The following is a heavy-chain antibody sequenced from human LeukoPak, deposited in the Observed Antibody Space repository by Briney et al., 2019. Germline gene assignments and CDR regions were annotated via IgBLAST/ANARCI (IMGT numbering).Heavy chain of an antibody. CDR1: GYTFTSYF. Sequence: ASVKVSCKASGYTFTSYFMHWMRQAPGQGLEWMGIINVSGGTTSYTQKFQGRVTMTRDTSTSTVYMELSSPRSEDTAVYYCARPYGGLAYFDYWGQGTLVTVSS. J-gene: IGHJ4*02. D-gene: IGHD4/OR15-4a*01. CDR2: INVSGGTT. CDR3: ARPYGGLAYFDY. V-gene: IGHV1-46*01.